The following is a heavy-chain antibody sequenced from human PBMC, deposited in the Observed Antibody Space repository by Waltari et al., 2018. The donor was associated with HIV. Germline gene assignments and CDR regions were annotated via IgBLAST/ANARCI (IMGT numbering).Heavy chain of an antibody. CDR2: INSDGSST. CDR1: GFTFSSYW. CDR3: ASGYSSSWRSDYYYYGMDV. Sequence: EVQLVESGGGLVQPGGSLRLSCAASGFTFSSYWMHWVRQAPGKGLVWVLRINSDGSSTSYADSVKGRFTISRDNAKNTLYLQMNSLRAEDTAVYYCASGYSSSWRSDYYYYGMDVWGQGTTVTVSS. V-gene: IGHV3-74*01. D-gene: IGHD6-13*01. J-gene: IGHJ6*02.